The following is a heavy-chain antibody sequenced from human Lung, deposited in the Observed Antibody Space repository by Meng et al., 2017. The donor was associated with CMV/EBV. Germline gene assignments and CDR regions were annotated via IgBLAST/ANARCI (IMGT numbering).Heavy chain of an antibody. J-gene: IGHJ4*02. CDR1: GGDFCNFG. D-gene: IGHD4-17*01. Sequence: SVKVSXKASGGDFCNFGISWIRQAPGQGLQWMGRIIPTFGTAHYARGFQGKITISADGPTTTAFMEISGLTSDDTAVYYCARPFRPGYGDPGFDFWGQGTLVTVSS. V-gene: IGHV1-69*13. CDR3: ARPFRPGYGDPGFDF. CDR2: IIPTFGTA.